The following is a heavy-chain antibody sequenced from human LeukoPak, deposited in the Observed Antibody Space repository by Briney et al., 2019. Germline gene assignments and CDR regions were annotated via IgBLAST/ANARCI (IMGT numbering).Heavy chain of an antibody. D-gene: IGHD3-10*01. V-gene: IGHV3-53*01. J-gene: IGHJ2*01. CDR3: ARVGDHYHWYLDV. Sequence: GGSLTLSCEGSGFSVSTKYMNRVRQAPGKGLEWVSILYSGSSTYYTDSVKGRFTVSRDDSKNTLYLHMNSLGVEDTAVYYCARVGDHYHWYLDVWGRGTLVTVSS. CDR2: LYSGSST. CDR1: GFSVSTKY.